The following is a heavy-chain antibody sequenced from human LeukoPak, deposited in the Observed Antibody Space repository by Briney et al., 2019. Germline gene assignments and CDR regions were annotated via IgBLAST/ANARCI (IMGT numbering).Heavy chain of an antibody. D-gene: IGHD3-22*01. CDR1: GGSISSYY. Sequence: KASETLSLTCTVSGGSISSYYWSWIRQPPGKGLEWIGYIYYSGSTNYNPSLKSRVTISVDTSKNQFSLRLSSVTAADTAVYYCARGGYDNSGSFGSFDAFDIWAQGTMVTVSS. V-gene: IGHV4-59*01. J-gene: IGHJ3*02. CDR3: ARGGYDNSGSFGSFDAFDI. CDR2: IYYSGST.